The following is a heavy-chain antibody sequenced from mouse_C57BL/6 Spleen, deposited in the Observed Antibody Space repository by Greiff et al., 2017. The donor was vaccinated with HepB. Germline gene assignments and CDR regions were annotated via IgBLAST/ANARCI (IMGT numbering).Heavy chain of an antibody. CDR3: AGGTTVVARYFDV. D-gene: IGHD1-1*01. J-gene: IGHJ1*03. CDR1: GYTFTSYW. Sequence: QVQLKESGAELAKPGASVKLSCKASGYTFTSYWMHWVKQRPGQGLEWIGYINPSSGYTKYNQKFKDKATLTADKSSSTAYMQLSSLTSEDSAVYYCAGGTTVVARYFDVWGTGTTVTVSS. CDR2: INPSSGYT. V-gene: IGHV1-7*01.